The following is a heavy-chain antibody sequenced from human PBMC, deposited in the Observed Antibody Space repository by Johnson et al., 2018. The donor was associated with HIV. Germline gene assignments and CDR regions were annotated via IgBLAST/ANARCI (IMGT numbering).Heavy chain of an antibody. Sequence: VQLVESGGGLVQPGTSIRLSCAASGFSIDDFAMHWVRQAPGKGLEWVSGISWKSINIVYADSVKGRFTISRADAKNSLYLQMNSLRDDDTAVYYCVKDIRNRSSSPRGAFDLWGQGTMVAVSS. CDR3: VKDIRNRSSSPRGAFDL. CDR2: ISWKSINI. J-gene: IGHJ3*01. D-gene: IGHD6-13*01. V-gene: IGHV3-9*01. CDR1: GFSIDDFA.